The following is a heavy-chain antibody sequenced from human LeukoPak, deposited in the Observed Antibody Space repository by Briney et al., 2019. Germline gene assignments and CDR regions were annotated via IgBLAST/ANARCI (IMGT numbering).Heavy chain of an antibody. V-gene: IGHV3-48*04. D-gene: IGHD1-1*01. CDR2: ISSSGSTI. CDR3: AREKASTTGTTDYDY. J-gene: IGHJ4*02. CDR1: GFTFSTYG. Sequence: EPGGSLRLSCAASGFTFSTYGMSWVRQAPGKGLEWVSYISSSGSTILYADSVKGRFTISRDNAKNSLFLQMNSLRAGDTAVYYCAREKASTTGTTDYDYWGQGTLVTVSS.